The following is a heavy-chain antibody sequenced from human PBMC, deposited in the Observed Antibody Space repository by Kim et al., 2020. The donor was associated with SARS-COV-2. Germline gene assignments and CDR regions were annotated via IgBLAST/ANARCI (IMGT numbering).Heavy chain of an antibody. CDR1: GYNFSIYW. CDR3: ARVEVATTKYYYYYAMDV. D-gene: IGHD2-15*01. Sequence: GESLKISCKGSGYNFSIYWIAWVRQMPGKGLEWMGIIYPGDSNTRYRPSFQGQVTISADKSTSTASLQWSSLKASDTAMYYCARVEVATTKYYYYYAMDVWGQGTTVTVSS. J-gene: IGHJ6*02. CDR2: IYPGDSNT. V-gene: IGHV5-51*01.